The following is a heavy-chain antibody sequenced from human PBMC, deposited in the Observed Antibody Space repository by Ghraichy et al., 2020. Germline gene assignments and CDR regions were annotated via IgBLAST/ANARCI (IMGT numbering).Heavy chain of an antibody. CDR3: ARGSSNNVFDI. V-gene: IGHV4-61*01. CDR1: GCSLSRDSYY. D-gene: IGHD2/OR15-2a*01. CDR2: IYDSGST. J-gene: IGHJ3*02. Sequence: GSLRLSCTVSGCSLSRDSYYWSWIRQPPGKGLEWIWYIYDSGSTNYNPSLKSRVTISADMSKNQFSLKLSSVTAADTAVYYCARGSSNNVFDIWGQGTMVTV.